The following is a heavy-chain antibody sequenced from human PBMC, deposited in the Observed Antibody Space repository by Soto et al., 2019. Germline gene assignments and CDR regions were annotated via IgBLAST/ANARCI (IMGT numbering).Heavy chain of an antibody. J-gene: IGHJ4*02. CDR1: GFTFSNYA. CDR3: ARDLGAASDTRGFDY. CDR2: ISYDGYIM. V-gene: IGHV3-30-3*01. D-gene: IGHD6-25*01. Sequence: GGSLRLSCAVSGFTFSNYAMHWVRQAPGKGLEWVAVISYDGYIMYYADSVEGRFTISRDNSNNTLYLQMNTLRPEDTALYYCARDLGAASDTRGFDYWGQGTLVTVSS.